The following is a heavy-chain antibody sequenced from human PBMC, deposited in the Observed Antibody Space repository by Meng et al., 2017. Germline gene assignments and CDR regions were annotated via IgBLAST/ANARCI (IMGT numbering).Heavy chain of an antibody. CDR2: IYYSGST. Sequence: QRHLQEAGPGLVKPSETLSLTCTVSGGSISSSSYYWGWIRQPPGKGLEWIGSIYYSGSTYYNPSLKSRVTISVDTSKNQFSLKLSSVTAADTAVYYCARGYHYYYDSSGPFNWFDPWGQGTLVTASS. D-gene: IGHD3-22*01. CDR3: ARGYHYYYDSSGPFNWFDP. CDR1: GGSISSSSYY. J-gene: IGHJ5*02. V-gene: IGHV4-39*07.